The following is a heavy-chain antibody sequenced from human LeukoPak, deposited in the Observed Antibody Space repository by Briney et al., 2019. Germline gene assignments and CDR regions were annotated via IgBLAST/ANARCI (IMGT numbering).Heavy chain of an antibody. CDR2: ISYDGNNK. CDR3: AKTPLQDCSGGSCYSYWYFDL. CDR1: VFTFSSYG. Sequence: PGRSLRLSCAASVFTFSSYGMHWVRQAPGTGLEWVAVISYDGNNKYFADSVKGRFTISRDNSKNTLYLQMNSLRAEDTDVYYCAKTPLQDCSGGSCYSYWYFDLWGRGTLVTVSS. D-gene: IGHD2-15*01. V-gene: IGHV3-30*18. J-gene: IGHJ2*01.